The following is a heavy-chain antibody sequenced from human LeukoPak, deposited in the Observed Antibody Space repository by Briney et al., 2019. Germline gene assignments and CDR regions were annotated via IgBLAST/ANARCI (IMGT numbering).Heavy chain of an antibody. J-gene: IGHJ4*02. CDR3: AHSPYDSSGYYLYYFDY. V-gene: IGHV4-30-4*01. CDR1: GGSISSGDYY. CDR2: IYYSGST. Sequence: SETLSLTCTVSGGSISSGDYYWSWIRQPPGKGLEWIGYIYYSGSTYYNPSLKSRVTISVDTSKNQFSLKLSSVTAADTAVYYCAHSPYDSSGYYLYYFDYWGQGTLVTVSS. D-gene: IGHD3-22*01.